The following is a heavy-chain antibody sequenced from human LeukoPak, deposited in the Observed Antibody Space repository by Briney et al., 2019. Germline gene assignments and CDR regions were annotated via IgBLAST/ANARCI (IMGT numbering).Heavy chain of an antibody. V-gene: IGHV3-64*01. CDR2: LSSNGGST. D-gene: IGHD6-13*01. CDR1: GFSFSNYV. Sequence: GGSLRLSCAASGFSFSNYVMHWVRQAPGKGLEYVSALSSNGGSTYYANSVKGRFTISRDNSKNTLYLQMGSLRPEDMAVYYCARVYAGSWYAAFDIWGQGTMVTVSS. CDR3: ARVYAGSWYAAFDI. J-gene: IGHJ3*02.